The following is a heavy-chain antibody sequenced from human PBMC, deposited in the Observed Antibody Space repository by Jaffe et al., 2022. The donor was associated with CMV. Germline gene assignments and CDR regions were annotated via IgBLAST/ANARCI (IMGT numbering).Heavy chain of an antibody. CDR1: GFTFSDHY. D-gene: IGHD3-22*01. CDR3: AKVTYYYDSSAYWCDF. Sequence: EVQLVESGGALVQPGGSLRLSCAASGFTFSDHYMDWVRQAPGKGLEWVGRIRHKVSGYTTEYAASVRGRFTISRDDSKNSMYLQMNSLKTEDTAIYYCAKVTYYYDSSAYWCDFWGQGTLVTVSS. V-gene: IGHV3-72*01. J-gene: IGHJ4*02. CDR2: IRHKVSGYTT.